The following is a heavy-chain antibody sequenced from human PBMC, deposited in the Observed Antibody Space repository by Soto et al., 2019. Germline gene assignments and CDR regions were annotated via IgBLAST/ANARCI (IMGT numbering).Heavy chain of an antibody. CDR1: GGSISSSSYY. CDR3: ARHLIYDFWSGYYTPYYYGMDV. V-gene: IGHV4-39*01. D-gene: IGHD3-3*01. Sequence: SETLSLTCTVSGGSISSSSYYWGWIRQPPGKGLEWIGSIYYSGSTYYNPSLKSRVTISVDTSKNQFSLKLSSVTAADTAVYYCARHLIYDFWSGYYTPYYYGMDVWGQGTTVTVSS. CDR2: IYYSGST. J-gene: IGHJ6*02.